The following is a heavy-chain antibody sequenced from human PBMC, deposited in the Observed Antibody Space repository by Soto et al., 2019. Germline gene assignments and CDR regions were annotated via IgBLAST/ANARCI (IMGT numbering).Heavy chain of an antibody. CDR1: GGSISSSSYY. D-gene: IGHD2-2*01. V-gene: IGHV4-39*02. CDR2: LYYSGST. CDR3: ARDAPDIVVAPGANLVRYYFDY. J-gene: IGHJ4*02. Sequence: QLQLQESGPGLVKASETLSLTCTVSGGSISSSSYYWGWIRQPPGKGLEWIGSLYYSGSTYYNPSLKSLVTLSVDTSKKRFSLKLSSVTAADTAVYYYARDAPDIVVAPGANLVRYYFDYWGQGTLVTVSS.